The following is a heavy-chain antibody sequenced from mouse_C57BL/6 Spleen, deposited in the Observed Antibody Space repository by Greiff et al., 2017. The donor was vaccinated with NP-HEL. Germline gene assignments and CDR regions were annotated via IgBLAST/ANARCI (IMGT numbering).Heavy chain of an antibody. V-gene: IGHV5-17*01. CDR1: GFTFSDYG. CDR3: ARPGYDGYYLFAY. Sequence: DVMLVESGGGLVKPGGSLKLSCAASGFTFSDYGMHWVRQAPEKGLEWVAYISSGSSTIYYADTVKGRFTISRDNAKNTLFLQMTSLRSEDTAMYYCARPGYDGYYLFAYWGQGTLVTVSA. CDR2: ISSGSSTI. J-gene: IGHJ3*01. D-gene: IGHD2-3*01.